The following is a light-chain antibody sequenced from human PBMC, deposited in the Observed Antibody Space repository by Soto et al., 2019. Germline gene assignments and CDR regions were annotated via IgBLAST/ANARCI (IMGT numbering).Light chain of an antibody. J-gene: IGKJ1*01. CDR3: NNYIYSPPL. CDR2: GAS. V-gene: IGKV3-20*01. CDR1: QSVSSSY. Sequence: NALTQSPGPLSLSPGERATLSCRASQSVSSSYLAWYQQKPGQAPRLLIYGASSRATGIPDRFSGSGSGTDFTLTISRLEPEDFAVYYWNNYIYSPPLLGQ.